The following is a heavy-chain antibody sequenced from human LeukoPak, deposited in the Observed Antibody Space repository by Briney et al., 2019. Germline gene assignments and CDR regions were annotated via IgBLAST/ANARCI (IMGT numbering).Heavy chain of an antibody. J-gene: IGHJ4*02. CDR3: ARPGEADCSSTSCYTGGFDY. CDR2: IIPIFGTA. D-gene: IGHD2-2*02. Sequence: ASVKVSCKASGGTFSSYAISWVRQAPGQGLEWMGGIIPIFGTANYAQKFQGRVTITAGESTSTAYMELSSLRSEDTAVYYCARPGEADCSSTSCYTGGFDYWGQGTLVTVSS. V-gene: IGHV1-69*13. CDR1: GGTFSSYA.